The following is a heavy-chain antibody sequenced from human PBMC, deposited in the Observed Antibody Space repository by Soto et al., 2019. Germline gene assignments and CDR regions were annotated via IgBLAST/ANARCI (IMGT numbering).Heavy chain of an antibody. CDR1: GFTFSNAW. CDR3: TTEAGRGFDWLLFGVSSLDY. V-gene: IGHV3-15*01. D-gene: IGHD3-9*01. CDR2: IKSKTDGGTT. Sequence: GGSLRLSCAASGFTFSNAWMSWVRQAPGKGLEWVGRIKSKTDGGTTDYAAPVKGRFTISRDDSKNTLYLQMNSLKTEDTAVYYCTTEAGRGFDWLLFGVSSLDYWGQGTLVTVSS. J-gene: IGHJ4*02.